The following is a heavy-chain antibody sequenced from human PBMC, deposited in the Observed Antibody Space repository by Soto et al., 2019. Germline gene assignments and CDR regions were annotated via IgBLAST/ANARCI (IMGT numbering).Heavy chain of an antibody. J-gene: IGHJ6*02. V-gene: IGHV3-30-3*01. CDR3: ARERCSGGSCSYYYGMDV. CDR2: ISYDGSNK. CDR1: GFTFSSYA. Sequence: GGSLRLSCAASGFTFSSYAMHWVRQAPGKGLEWVAVISYDGSNKYYADSVKGRFTISRDNSKNTLYLQMNSLRAEDTAVYYCARERCSGGSCSYYYGMDVWGQGTTVTVSS. D-gene: IGHD2-15*01.